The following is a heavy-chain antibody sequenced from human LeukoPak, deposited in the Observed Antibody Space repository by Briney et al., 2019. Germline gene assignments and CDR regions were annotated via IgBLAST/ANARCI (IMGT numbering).Heavy chain of an antibody. J-gene: IGHJ4*02. Sequence: GASAKVSCKASGYTFTGYYMHWVRQAPGQGLEWMRWINPNSGGTNYAQKFQGRVTMTRDTSISTAYMELSRLRSDDTAVYYCARESPNIRGGYFDYWGQGTLVTVSS. D-gene: IGHD3-10*01. CDR3: ARESPNIRGGYFDY. CDR2: INPNSGGT. CDR1: GYTFTGYY. V-gene: IGHV1-2*02.